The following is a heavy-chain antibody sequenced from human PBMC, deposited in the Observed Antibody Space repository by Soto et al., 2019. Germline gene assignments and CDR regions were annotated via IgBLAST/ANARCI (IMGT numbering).Heavy chain of an antibody. CDR1: GSTFTGYY. D-gene: IGHD6-19*01. J-gene: IGHJ6*02. V-gene: IGHV1-2*02. CDR2: INPNSGGT. CDR3: ASDLIAVAGTYYYYGMDV. Sequence: GASVKVSCKASGSTFTGYYMHWVRQAPGQGLEWMGWINPNSGGTNYAQKFQGRVTMTRDTSISTAYMELGRLRSDDTAVYYCASDLIAVAGTYYYYGMDVWGQGTTVTVSS.